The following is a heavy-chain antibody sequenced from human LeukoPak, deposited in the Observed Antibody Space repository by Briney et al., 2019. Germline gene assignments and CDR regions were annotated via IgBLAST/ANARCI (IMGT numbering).Heavy chain of an antibody. D-gene: IGHD6-6*01. CDR1: GFTFSSYS. CDR2: ISGSSTYI. CDR3: AKFEYSSSATG. Sequence: GGSLRLSCAASGFTFSSYSMNWVRQAPGRGLEWVSFISGSSTYIYYADSVKGRFTISRDNTKSSLSLQMNSLRAEDTAVYYCAKFEYSSSATGWGQGTLVTVSS. V-gene: IGHV3-21*01. J-gene: IGHJ4*02.